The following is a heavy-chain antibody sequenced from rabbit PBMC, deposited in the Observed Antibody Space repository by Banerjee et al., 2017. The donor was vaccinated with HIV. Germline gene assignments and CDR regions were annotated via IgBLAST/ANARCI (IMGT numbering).Heavy chain of an antibody. Sequence: QLKESGGGLVQPGGSLKVSCIASGFDFSSYYMSWVRQAPGKGLEWIGYFDPVFGSTYYASWVNGQFTISSHNAQNTLYLQLNSLTAADTATYFCVREAGYGGYGDANLWGQGTLVTVS. V-gene: IGHV1S7*01. CDR1: GFDFSSYY. CDR3: VREAGYGGYGDANL. J-gene: IGHJ4*01. D-gene: IGHD6-1*01. CDR2: FDPVFGST.